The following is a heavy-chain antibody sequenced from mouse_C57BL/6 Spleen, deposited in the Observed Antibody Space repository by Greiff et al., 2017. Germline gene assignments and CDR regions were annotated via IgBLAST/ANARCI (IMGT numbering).Heavy chain of an antibody. CDR2: ISSGSSTI. D-gene: IGHD2-4*01. Sequence: EVKLVESGGGLVKPGGSLKLSCAASGFTFSDYGMHWVRQAPEKGLEWVAYISSGSSTIYYADTVKGRFTISRDNAKNTLFLQMTSLRSEDTAMYYCARRDYDGSRYFDYWGQGTTLTVSS. CDR1: GFTFSDYG. V-gene: IGHV5-17*01. CDR3: ARRDYDGSRYFDY. J-gene: IGHJ2*01.